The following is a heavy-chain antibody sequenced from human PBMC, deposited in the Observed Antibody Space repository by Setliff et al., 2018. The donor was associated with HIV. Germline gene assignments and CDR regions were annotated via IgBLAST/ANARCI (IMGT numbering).Heavy chain of an antibody. D-gene: IGHD2-2*01. J-gene: IGHJ5*02. CDR2: INSDGSDR. V-gene: IGHV3-74*01. Sequence: PGGSLRLSCAASGFTFSSYSMNWVRQAPGKGLEWVSRINSDGSDRTYADSVKGRFIISRDNAKDTLYLHMHSLRAEDTAMYYCARDRAAYCRSTNCYAGDHWGQGTLVTVSS. CDR1: GFTFSSYS. CDR3: ARDRAAYCRSTNCYAGDH.